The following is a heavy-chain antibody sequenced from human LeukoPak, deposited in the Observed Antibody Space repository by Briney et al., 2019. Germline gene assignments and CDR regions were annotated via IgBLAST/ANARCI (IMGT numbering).Heavy chain of an antibody. CDR2: ISGSGGGT. J-gene: IGHJ6*03. CDR3: AKNGGAGSHYYYHMNV. CDR1: GFTFSTYA. D-gene: IGHD1-26*01. Sequence: PGGSLRLSCAASGFTFSTYAMSWVRQAAGKGLEWVSLISGSGGGTYYADSVKGRFTISRDNSKNTLYLQPNSLRVEDTAVYYCAKNGGAGSHYYYHMNVWGKGTTVTVSS. V-gene: IGHV3-23*01.